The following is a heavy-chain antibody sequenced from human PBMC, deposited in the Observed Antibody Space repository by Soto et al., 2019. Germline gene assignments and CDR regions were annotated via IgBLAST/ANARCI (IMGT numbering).Heavy chain of an antibody. CDR1: GGAISSSSYF. V-gene: IGHV4-39*02. J-gene: IGHJ4*02. Sequence: QLRLQESGPGLLRPSETLSLTCNVSGGAISSSSYFWGWVRQPPGKTLEWIGHILYSGTTHYNESLKSRVPISVDTSKNQFSLRLNYVTPADTAVYYCARGGGDYGVLFDYWGQGTLVPVSS. CDR2: ILYSGTT. D-gene: IGHD4-17*01. CDR3: ARGGGDYGVLFDY.